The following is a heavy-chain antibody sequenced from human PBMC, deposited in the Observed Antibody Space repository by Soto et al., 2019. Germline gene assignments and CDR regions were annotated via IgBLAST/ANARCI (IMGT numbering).Heavy chain of an antibody. CDR1: GGSISSYY. Sequence: ETLSLTCTVSGGSISSYYWSWIRQPAGKGLEWIGRIYTSGSTNYNPSLKSRVTMSVDTSKNQFSLKLSSVTAADTAMYYCARLGDCSGGSCFSRYYYHGMDVWGQGTTVTVSS. D-gene: IGHD2-15*01. CDR3: ARLGDCSGGSCFSRYYYHGMDV. J-gene: IGHJ6*02. V-gene: IGHV4-4*07. CDR2: IYTSGST.